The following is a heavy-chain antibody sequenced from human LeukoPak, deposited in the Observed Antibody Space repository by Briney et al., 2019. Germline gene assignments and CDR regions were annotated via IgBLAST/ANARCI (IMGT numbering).Heavy chain of an antibody. CDR3: ARAGIEITIFVVVISNWFDP. D-gene: IGHD3-3*01. J-gene: IGHJ5*02. CDR2: IKHSGST. CDR1: GGSFSGYY. Sequence: SETLSLTCAVYGGSFSGYYWSWIRQPPGKGLEWIGEIKHSGSTNYNPSLKSRVTISVDTSKNQFSRKLSSVTAADTAVYYCARAGIEITIFVVVISNWFDPWGQGTLVTVSS. V-gene: IGHV4-34*01.